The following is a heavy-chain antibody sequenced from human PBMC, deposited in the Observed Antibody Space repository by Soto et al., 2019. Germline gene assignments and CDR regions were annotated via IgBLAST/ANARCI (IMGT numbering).Heavy chain of an antibody. CDR1: GYTFTSYA. V-gene: IGHV1-3*01. CDR2: INAGNGNT. CDR3: ARDLENDYYDSSGSFDY. J-gene: IGHJ4*02. Sequence: ASVKVSCKASGYTFTSYAMHWVRQAPGQRLEWMGWINAGNGNTKYSQKFQGRVTITRDTSASTAYMELSSLRSEDTAVYYCARDLENDYYDSSGSFDYWGQGTLVTVSS. D-gene: IGHD3-22*01.